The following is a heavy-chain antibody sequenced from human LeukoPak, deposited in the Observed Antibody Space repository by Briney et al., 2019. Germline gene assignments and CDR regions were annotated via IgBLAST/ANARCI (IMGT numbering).Heavy chain of an antibody. Sequence: PSETLSLTCTVSGVSINSHYMDWIRQPPGKGLEWIGYIYGSGTTISTPSLHSLVTISLDTSKSQFSLRLSSVTAAYTAVYYCVASPNQDFFDYWGQGPLVTV. V-gene: IGHV4-4*09. CDR3: VASPNQDFFDY. J-gene: IGHJ4*02. CDR1: GVSINSHY. CDR2: IYGSGTT.